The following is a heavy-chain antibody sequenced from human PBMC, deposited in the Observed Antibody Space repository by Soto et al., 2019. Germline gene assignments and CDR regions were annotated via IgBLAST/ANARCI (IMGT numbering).Heavy chain of an antibody. CDR1: GGSFSGYY. D-gene: IGHD3-10*01. Sequence: SETLSLTCAVYGGSFSGYYWSWIRQPPGKGLEWIGEINHSGSTNYNPSLKSRVTISVDTSKNQFSLKLSSVTAADTAVYYCASLEMGLWFGELRDYYGMDVWGQGTTVTVSS. V-gene: IGHV4-34*01. J-gene: IGHJ6*02. CDR3: ASLEMGLWFGELRDYYGMDV. CDR2: INHSGST.